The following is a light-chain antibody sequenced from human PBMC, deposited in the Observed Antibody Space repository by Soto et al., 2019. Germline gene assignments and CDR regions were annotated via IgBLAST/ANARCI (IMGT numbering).Light chain of an antibody. CDR3: CSYAGSSTWV. J-gene: IGLJ3*02. V-gene: IGLV2-23*01. CDR2: EGS. CDR1: SSDVGSYNL. Sequence: QSVLTQPASVSGSPRQSITISCTGTSSDVGSYNLVSWYQQYPGKAPKLMIYEGSKRPSGVSNRFSGSKSGNTASLTISGLQAEDEADYYCCSYAGSSTWVFGGGTKLTVL.